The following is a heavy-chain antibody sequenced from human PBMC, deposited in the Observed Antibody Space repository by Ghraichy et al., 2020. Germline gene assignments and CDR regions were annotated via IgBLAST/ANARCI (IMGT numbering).Heavy chain of an antibody. CDR2: SHYSGST. J-gene: IGHJ3*02. CDR1: GGSISSPY. CDR3: AKGRLHSALDI. D-gene: IGHD2-15*01. Sequence: SETLSLTCTVSGGSISSPYCGWIRQPPGKGLEWIGFSHYSGSTNSNPSLKSRVTISIDTSQNQFSLKLTSVTAADTAVYYCAKGRLHSALDIWGRGTMVTVSS. V-gene: IGHV4-59*11.